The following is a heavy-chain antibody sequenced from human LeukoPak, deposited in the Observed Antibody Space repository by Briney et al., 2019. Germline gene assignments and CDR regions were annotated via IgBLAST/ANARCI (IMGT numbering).Heavy chain of an antibody. D-gene: IGHD2-2*01. J-gene: IGHJ6*03. CDR3: ARGYQLLPHYYYYYMDV. CDR2: ISAYNGNT. V-gene: IGHV1-18*04. CDR1: GYTFTGYY. Sequence: ASVKVSCKASGYTFTGYYMHWVRQAPGQGLEWMGWISAYNGNTNYAQKLQGRVTMTTDTSTSTAYMELRSLRSDDTAVYYCARGYQLLPHYYYYYMDVWGKGTTVTVSS.